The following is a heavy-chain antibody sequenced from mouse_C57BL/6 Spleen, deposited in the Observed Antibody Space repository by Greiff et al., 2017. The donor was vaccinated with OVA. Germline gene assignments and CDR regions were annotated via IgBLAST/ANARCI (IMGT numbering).Heavy chain of an antibody. CDR2: IYPRSGNT. CDR3: ARRGEGVDY. Sequence: VQLQQSGAELARPGASVKLSCKASGYTFTSYGISWVKQRTGQGLVWIGEIYPRSGNTYYNEKFKGKATLTADKSSSTAYMELRSLTSEDSAVYFCARRGEGVDYWGQGTTLTVSS. V-gene: IGHV1-81*01. J-gene: IGHJ2*01. CDR1: GYTFTSYG.